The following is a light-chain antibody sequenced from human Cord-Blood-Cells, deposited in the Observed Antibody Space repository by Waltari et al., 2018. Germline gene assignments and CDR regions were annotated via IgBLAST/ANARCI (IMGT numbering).Light chain of an antibody. Sequence: DIQMTQSHSTLSASVGDRVTITCRASQSISSWLAWYQQKPGKAPKLLIYDASSLESGVPSRFSGSGSGTEFVLTISRLQPDDFATYYCQQYNSYSYTFGQGTKLEIK. J-gene: IGKJ2*01. CDR1: QSISSW. CDR3: QQYNSYSYT. CDR2: DAS. V-gene: IGKV1-5*01.